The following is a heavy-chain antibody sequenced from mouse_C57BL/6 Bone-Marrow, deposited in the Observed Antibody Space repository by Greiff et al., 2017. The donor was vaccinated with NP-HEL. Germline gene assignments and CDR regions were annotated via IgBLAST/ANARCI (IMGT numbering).Heavy chain of an antibody. CDR3: ARPLIYYSNSPWFAY. CDR2: ISDGGSYT. V-gene: IGHV5-4*03. Sequence: EVKLVESGGGLVKPGGSLKLSCAASGFTFSSYAMSWVRQTPEKRLEWVATISDGGSYTYYPDNVKGRFTISRDNAKNNLYLQMSHLKSEDTAMYYCARPLIYYSNSPWFAYWGQGTLVTVSA. CDR1: GFTFSSYA. J-gene: IGHJ3*01. D-gene: IGHD2-5*01.